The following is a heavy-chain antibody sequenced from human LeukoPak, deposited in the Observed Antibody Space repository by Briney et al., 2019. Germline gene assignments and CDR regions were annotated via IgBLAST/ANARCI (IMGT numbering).Heavy chain of an antibody. CDR1: GFAFNNDA. D-gene: IGHD1-26*01. CDR3: ARQPYFYYYFDH. CDR2: IVGDSTIE. J-gene: IGHJ4*02. V-gene: IGHV3-23*01. Sequence: GGSLRLSCAASGFAFNNDAMTWVRQPPGKGLEWVSTIVGDSTIEYYADSVKGRFTISSDNSKTMLFLHMNSLRAEDTAIYYCARQPYFYYYFDHWGQGTLVTVSS.